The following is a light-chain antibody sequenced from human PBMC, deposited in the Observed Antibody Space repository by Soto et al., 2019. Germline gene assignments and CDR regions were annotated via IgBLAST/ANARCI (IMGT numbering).Light chain of an antibody. V-gene: IGLV2-14*01. Sequence: QSALTQPASVSGSPGQSITISCTGTSSDVGGYNYVSWYQQHPGKAPKLMFYDVSNRPSGVSNRFSGSKSGNTASLTISGLHAEDEADYYCSSYTSSPLYVFGTGTKLTVL. CDR3: SSYTSSPLYV. J-gene: IGLJ1*01. CDR1: SSDVGGYNY. CDR2: DVS.